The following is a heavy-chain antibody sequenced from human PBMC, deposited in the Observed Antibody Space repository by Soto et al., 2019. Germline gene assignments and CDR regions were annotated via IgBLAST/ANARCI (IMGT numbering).Heavy chain of an antibody. Sequence: QEHLEQSGGEVKKPGASVKVSCKASGYTFINYGITWVRQAPGQGLAWMGWINPSNGNTNYAQDLAGRVTVTAVISTTTAYMELWSLTSDDTAVYYCARVNFGKAFEIWGQGTLVTVSS. CDR1: GYTFINYG. V-gene: IGHV1-18*01. CDR3: ARVNFGKAFEI. J-gene: IGHJ3*02. CDR2: INPSNGNT. D-gene: IGHD3-10*01.